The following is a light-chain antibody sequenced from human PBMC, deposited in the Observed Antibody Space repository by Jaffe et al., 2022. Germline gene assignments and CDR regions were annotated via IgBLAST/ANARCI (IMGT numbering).Light chain of an antibody. CDR3: QQYGSSPRT. J-gene: IGKJ3*01. CDR2: DAS. Sequence: EIVLTQSPGTLSLSPGERATLSCRASQSLSSNYLAWYQQRPAQAPRLLIYDASNRATGIPDRFSGSGSGADFTLTISRLEPEDFAVYYCQQYGSSPRTFGPGTKVDIK. V-gene: IGKV3-20*01. CDR1: QSLSSNY.